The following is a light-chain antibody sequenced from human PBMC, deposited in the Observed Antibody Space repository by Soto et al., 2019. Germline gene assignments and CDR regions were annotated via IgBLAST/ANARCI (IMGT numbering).Light chain of an antibody. Sequence: EIVLTQSPATLSLSPGERATRSCRASQSVSSYLAWYQQKPGQAPRLLIYDASNRATGIPARFSGSGSGTDFTRTISTLEPEDFAVYYCQQRSNWPVTFGQGTKLEIE. J-gene: IGKJ2*01. V-gene: IGKV3-11*01. CDR1: QSVSSY. CDR3: QQRSNWPVT. CDR2: DAS.